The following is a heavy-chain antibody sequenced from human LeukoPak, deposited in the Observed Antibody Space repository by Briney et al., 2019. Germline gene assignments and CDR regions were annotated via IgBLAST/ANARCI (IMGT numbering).Heavy chain of an antibody. J-gene: IGHJ4*02. D-gene: IGHD6-13*01. CDR2: IYDNGST. V-gene: IGHV4-39*07. CDR3: ARVPRRIAAADY. Sequence: SETLSLTCTVSGVSISSSSYHWDWIRQPPGKGLEWIGSIYDNGSTYYSPSLKSRVTISVDTSKNQFSLKLSSVTAADTAVYYCARVPRRIAAADYWGQGTLVTVSS. CDR1: GVSISSSSYH.